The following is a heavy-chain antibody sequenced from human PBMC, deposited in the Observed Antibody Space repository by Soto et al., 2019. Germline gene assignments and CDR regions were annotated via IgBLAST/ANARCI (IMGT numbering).Heavy chain of an antibody. CDR2: IYYSGST. V-gene: IGHV4-59*08. CDR3: ARLGSSGSGWYLGY. D-gene: IGHD6-19*01. Sequence: PSETLSLTCTVSGGSISSYYWSWIRQPPGKGLEWIGYIYYSGSTNYNPSLKSRVTISVDTSKNQFSLKLSSVTAADTAVYYCARLGSSGSGWYLGYWGQGTLVTVSS. CDR1: GGSISSYY. J-gene: IGHJ4*02.